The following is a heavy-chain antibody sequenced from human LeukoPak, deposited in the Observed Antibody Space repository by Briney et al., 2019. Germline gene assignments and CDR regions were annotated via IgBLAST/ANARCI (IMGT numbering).Heavy chain of an antibody. Sequence: GGSLRLSCTASGFTFSSSGMNCVRQAPGKGLEWVSSISSSATYIYYTDSVKGRFTISRDNAKNSLYLQMNSLRAEDTAVYYCARDSVLDPWGQGTQVTVSS. CDR1: GFTFSSSG. V-gene: IGHV3-21*01. J-gene: IGHJ5*02. D-gene: IGHD3-10*01. CDR3: ARDSVLDP. CDR2: ISSSATYI.